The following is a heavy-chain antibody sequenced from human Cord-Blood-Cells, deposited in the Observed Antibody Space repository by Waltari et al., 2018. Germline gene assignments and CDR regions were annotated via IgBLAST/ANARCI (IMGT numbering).Heavy chain of an antibody. V-gene: IGHV4-39*06. CDR3: ARRVAAAGTDY. Sequence: RLQLQESGPGLVKPSETLSLTCTVSGGSISSSSYYWGWIRQPPGKGLEWIGSIYYSGRTYYNPSLKSLVTISVDTSKNQFSLRLSSVTAADTAVYYCARRVAAAGTDYWGQGTLVTVSS. CDR1: GGSISSSSYY. CDR2: IYYSGRT. J-gene: IGHJ4*02. D-gene: IGHD6-13*01.